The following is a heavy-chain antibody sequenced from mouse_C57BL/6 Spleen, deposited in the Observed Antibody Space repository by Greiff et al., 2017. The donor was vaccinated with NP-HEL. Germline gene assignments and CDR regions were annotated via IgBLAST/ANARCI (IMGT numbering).Heavy chain of an antibody. CDR1: GYTFTDYN. CDR3: ARDASYYYGSSYVPAWFAY. CDR2: INPNNGGT. V-gene: IGHV1-22*01. D-gene: IGHD1-1*01. Sequence: SGPELVKPGASVKMSCKASGYTFTDYNMHWVKQSHGKSLEWIGYINPNNGGTSYNQKFKGKATLTVNKSSSTAYMELRSLTSEDSAVYYCARDASYYYGSSYVPAWFAYWGQGTLVTVSA. J-gene: IGHJ3*01.